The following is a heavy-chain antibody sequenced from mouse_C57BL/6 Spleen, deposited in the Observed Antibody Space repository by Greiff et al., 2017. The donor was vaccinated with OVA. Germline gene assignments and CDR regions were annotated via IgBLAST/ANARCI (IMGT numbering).Heavy chain of an antibody. CDR2: ISSGSSTI. J-gene: IGHJ4*01. CDR1: GFTFSDYG. D-gene: IGHD1-1*01. V-gene: IGHV5-17*01. CDR3: ARRAYYGSSYAMDY. Sequence: DVHLVESGGGLVKPGGSLKLSCAASGFTFSDYGMHWVRQAPEKGLEWVAYISSGSSTIYYADTVKGRFTISRDNAKNTLFLQMTSLRSEDTAMYYCARRAYYGSSYAMDYWGQGTSVTVSS.